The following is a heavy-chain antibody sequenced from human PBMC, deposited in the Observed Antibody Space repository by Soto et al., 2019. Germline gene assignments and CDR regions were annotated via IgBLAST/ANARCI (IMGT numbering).Heavy chain of an antibody. J-gene: IGHJ4*02. Sequence: EVQLAESGGGMVQPGGSLRLSCVASGFTFSSYDMHWVRQAPGKGLEYVSSISSNGGTTYYGNSVKGRFTISRANSKNTLYLQMGSLRAEDMAVYYCVRRVSGNDDYWGQGTLVTVSS. D-gene: IGHD1-1*01. V-gene: IGHV3-64*01. CDR1: GFTFSSYD. CDR3: VRRVSGNDDY. CDR2: ISSNGGTT.